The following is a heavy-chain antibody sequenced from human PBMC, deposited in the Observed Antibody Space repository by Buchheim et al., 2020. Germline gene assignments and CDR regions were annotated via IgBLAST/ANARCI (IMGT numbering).Heavy chain of an antibody. CDR3: ARERCSSTSCLDY. Sequence: QVQLVQSGAEVKKPGSSVKVSCKASGDTFSSYPISWVRQAPGQGLEWMGRIIPILGIANYAQKFQGRVTITADKSTSTAYMELSSLRSEDTAVYYCARERCSSTSCLDYWGQGTL. J-gene: IGHJ4*02. CDR2: IIPILGIA. V-gene: IGHV1-69*04. CDR1: GDTFSSYP. D-gene: IGHD2-2*01.